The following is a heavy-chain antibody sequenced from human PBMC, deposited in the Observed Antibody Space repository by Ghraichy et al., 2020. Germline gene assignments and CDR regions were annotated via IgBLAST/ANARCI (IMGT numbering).Heavy chain of an antibody. CDR1: GFTFSTYS. CDR2: ISSGSSYI. J-gene: IGHJ6*02. CDR3: AIHDWLGV. D-gene: IGHD3-9*01. Sequence: GGSLRLSCAASGFTFSTYSMNWVRQAPGKGLEWVSSISSGSSYIYYADSVKGRFTISRDNAKNSLYLQMNSLRAEDTAVYYCAIHDWLGVWGQGTTVTVSS. V-gene: IGHV3-21*01.